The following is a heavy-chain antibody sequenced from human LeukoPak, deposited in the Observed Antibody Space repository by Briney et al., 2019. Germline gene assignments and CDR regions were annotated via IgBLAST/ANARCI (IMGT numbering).Heavy chain of an antibody. CDR2: INPNSGGT. CDR1: GYTFTGYY. V-gene: IGHV1-2*02. J-gene: IGHJ4*02. CDR3: ARAEFSVAGDLVDY. Sequence: ASVEVSCKASGYTFTGYYMHWVRQAPGQGLEWMGWINPNSGGTNYAQKFQGRVTMTRDTSISTAYMELSRLRSDDTAVYYCARAEFSVAGDLVDYWGQGTLVTVSS. D-gene: IGHD6-19*01.